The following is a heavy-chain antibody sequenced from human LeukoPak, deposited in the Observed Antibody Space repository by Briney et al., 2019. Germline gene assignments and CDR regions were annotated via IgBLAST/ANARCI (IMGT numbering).Heavy chain of an antibody. V-gene: IGHV3-48*01. J-gene: IGHJ5*02. CDR1: GFTFSSYS. CDR2: ISSSSSTI. CDR3: ARGQDYDFWSGYNRFDP. D-gene: IGHD3-3*01. Sequence: GGSLRLSCAASGFTFSSYSMNWVRQAPGKGLEWVSYISSSSSTIYYADSVKGRFTISRDNAKDSLYLQMNSLRAEDTAVYYCARGQDYDFWSGYNRFDPWGQGTLVTVSS.